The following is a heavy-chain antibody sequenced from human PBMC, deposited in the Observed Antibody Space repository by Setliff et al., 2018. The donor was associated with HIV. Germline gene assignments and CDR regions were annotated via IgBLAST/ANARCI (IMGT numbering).Heavy chain of an antibody. D-gene: IGHD3-22*01. CDR2: IHHGGST. J-gene: IGHJ3*02. Sequence: LSLTCAVSGYSISSGYYWGWIRQPPGKGLEWIGSIHHGGSTYYSPSLKSRVTISLEPSKNQFSLKLSSVTAADTAVYYCARVVYNSSGYYYLGAFDIWGQGTMVTV. V-gene: IGHV4-38-2*01. CDR1: GYSISSGYY. CDR3: ARVVYNSSGYYYLGAFDI.